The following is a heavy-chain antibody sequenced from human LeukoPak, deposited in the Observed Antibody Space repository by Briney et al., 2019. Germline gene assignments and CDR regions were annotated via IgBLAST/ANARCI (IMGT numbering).Heavy chain of an antibody. CDR1: TFSTYA. CDR2: IYYSGSS. J-gene: IGHJ4*02. D-gene: IGHD2-21*01. V-gene: IGHV4-39*01. Sequence: TFSTYAMSWVRQPPGKGLEWIGSIYYSGSSYYNPSLKSRVTISVDTSKNQFSLRLSSVTAADTAVYYCARHRDDDWDYWGQGTLVTLSS. CDR3: ARHRDDDWDY.